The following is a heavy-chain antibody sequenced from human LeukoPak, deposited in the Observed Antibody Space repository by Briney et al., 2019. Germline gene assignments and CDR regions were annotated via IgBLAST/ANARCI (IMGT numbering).Heavy chain of an antibody. CDR3: ARARYSSSWYLDY. CDR2: ISYDGSNK. V-gene: IGHV3-30-3*01. CDR1: GFTFSSYA. Sequence: GGSLRLSCAASGFTFSSYAMHWVRQAPGKGLEWVAVISYDGSNKYYADSVKGRFTISRDNSKNTLYLQMNSLRAEDTAVYYCARARYSSSWYLDYWGQGTLVTVSP. J-gene: IGHJ4*02. D-gene: IGHD6-13*01.